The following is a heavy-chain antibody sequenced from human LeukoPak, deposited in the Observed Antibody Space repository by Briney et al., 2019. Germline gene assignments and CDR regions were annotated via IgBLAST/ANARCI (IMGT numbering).Heavy chain of an antibody. CDR3: ARSVCSSTSCYRVDFDY. V-gene: IGHV1-2*02. CDR2: INPNSGGT. J-gene: IGHJ4*02. CDR1: GYTFTGYY. D-gene: IGHD2-2*01. Sequence: GASVKVSCKASGYTFTGYYMHWVRQAPGQGLEWMGWINPNSGGTNYAQKFQGRVTMTRDTSISTAYMELSRLRSDDTAVYYCARSVCSSTSCYRVDFDYWGQGTLVTVSS.